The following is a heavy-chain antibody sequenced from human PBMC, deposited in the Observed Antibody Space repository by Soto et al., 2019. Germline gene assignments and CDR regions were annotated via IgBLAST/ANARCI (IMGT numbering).Heavy chain of an antibody. Sequence: QVQLVQSGPEVKPPGASVKVSCKTSGYTFTSFGISWVRQAPGQGLEWMGWIDTSKGKTNYAQRFQGRVTMTTDTSTSTAYMELRRLRSDDTAVFYCATRSPAFDFWGQGTLVTVSS. J-gene: IGHJ4*02. V-gene: IGHV1-18*01. CDR2: IDTSKGKT. CDR3: ATRSPAFDF. CDR1: GYTFTSFG.